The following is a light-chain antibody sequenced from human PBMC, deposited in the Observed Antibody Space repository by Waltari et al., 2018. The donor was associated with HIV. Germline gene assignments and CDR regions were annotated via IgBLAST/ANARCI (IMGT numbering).Light chain of an antibody. CDR3: CSYATSSTLI. V-gene: IGLV2-23*02. CDR1: SSDVGNYDL. CDR2: EVR. Sequence: QSALTQPASVSGSPGQSITISCTGTSSDVGNYDLVSWYQQHPGKAPKVMIYEVRKWPAGVSNRFSGSKSGNTASLTISGLQSEDEAAYYCCSYATSSTLIFGGGTKLTVL. J-gene: IGLJ2*01.